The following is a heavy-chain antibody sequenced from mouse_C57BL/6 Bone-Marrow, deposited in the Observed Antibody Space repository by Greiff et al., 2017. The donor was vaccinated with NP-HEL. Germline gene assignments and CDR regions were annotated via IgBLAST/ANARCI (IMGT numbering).Heavy chain of an antibody. J-gene: IGHJ4*01. Sequence: VHLVESGGGLVKPGGSLKLSCAASGFTFSDYGMHWVRQAPEQGLEWVAYISSGSSTISYADTVKGRFTISRDTAKNTLFLKMTSLRSEDTAMYYCARRYRGLYYYAMDYWGQGTSVTVSS. D-gene: IGHD2-12*01. CDR2: ISSGSSTI. CDR1: GFTFSDYG. CDR3: ARRYRGLYYYAMDY. V-gene: IGHV5-17*01.